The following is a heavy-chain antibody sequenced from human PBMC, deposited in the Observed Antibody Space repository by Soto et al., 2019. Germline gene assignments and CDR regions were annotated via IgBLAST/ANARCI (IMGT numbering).Heavy chain of an antibody. V-gene: IGHV4-59*08. CDR1: GGSISSYY. J-gene: IGHJ4*02. CDR3: ARRIMIAFGGGIVTDYFDY. Sequence: QVQLQESGPGLVKPSETLSLTCTVSGGSISSYYWSWIRQPPRKGLEGIGCIDYSGSSNDHPSLKSRVPISVDASKDQFCLNRSSVSAADTAVYYCARRIMIAFGGGIVTDYFDYWGQGTLVTVFS. D-gene: IGHD3-16*02. CDR2: IDYSGSS.